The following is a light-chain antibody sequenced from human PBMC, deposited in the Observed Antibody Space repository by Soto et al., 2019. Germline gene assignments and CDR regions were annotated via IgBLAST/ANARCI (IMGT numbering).Light chain of an antibody. J-gene: IGKJ2*01. CDR2: DAS. CDR3: QQRSNWPPT. Sequence: EIVLTQSPATLSLSPGERATLSCRASQSVSSYLAWYQQKPGQAPRLLIYDASNRATGIPARLSGSGSGTDFTLTISSREPEDIAVYYCQQRSNWPPTFGQGTKLEIK. V-gene: IGKV3-11*01. CDR1: QSVSSY.